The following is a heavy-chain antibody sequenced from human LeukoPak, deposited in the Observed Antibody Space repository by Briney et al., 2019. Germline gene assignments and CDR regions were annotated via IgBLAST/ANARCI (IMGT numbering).Heavy chain of an antibody. D-gene: IGHD3-9*01. V-gene: IGHV4-38-2*01. Sequence: SETLSLTCAVSRYSISSGYYWGWIGQPPGKGWKRIRSIYHSGSTYYNPSLKSRVTISVDTSKNQFSLKLSSVSAVDTAVYYCYSNYDILTGYYYYGMDVWGKGTTVTVSS. CDR3: YSNYDILTGYYYYGMDV. CDR1: RYSISSGYY. J-gene: IGHJ6*04. CDR2: IYHSGST.